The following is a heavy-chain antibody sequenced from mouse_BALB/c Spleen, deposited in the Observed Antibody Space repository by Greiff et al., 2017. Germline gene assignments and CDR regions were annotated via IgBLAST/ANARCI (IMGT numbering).Heavy chain of an antibody. Sequence: EVKVVESGGGLVQPGGSRKLSCAASGFTFSSFGMHWVRQAPEKGLEWVAYISSGSSTIYYADTVKGRFTISRDNPKNTLFLQMTSLRSEDTAMYYCARSPAYYRYDWYFDVWGAGTTVTVSS. CDR2: ISSGSSTI. V-gene: IGHV5-17*02. CDR1: GFTFSSFG. CDR3: ARSPAYYRYDWYFDV. D-gene: IGHD2-14*01. J-gene: IGHJ1*01.